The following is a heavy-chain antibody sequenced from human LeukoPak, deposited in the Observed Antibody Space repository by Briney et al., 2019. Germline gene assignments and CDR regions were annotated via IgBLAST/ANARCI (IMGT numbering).Heavy chain of an antibody. J-gene: IGHJ6*02. Sequence: GGSLRLSCAASGFIVNSNYMNWVRQAPGKGLEWVGLIKSKTDGGTTDFAAPVKGRFTISRDNAKNSLYLQMNSLRADDTAVYYCGRDGGVAYGLDVWGQGTTVTVSS. CDR2: IKSKTDGGTT. V-gene: IGHV3-15*07. CDR1: GFIVNSNY. D-gene: IGHD5-24*01. CDR3: GRDGGVAYGLDV.